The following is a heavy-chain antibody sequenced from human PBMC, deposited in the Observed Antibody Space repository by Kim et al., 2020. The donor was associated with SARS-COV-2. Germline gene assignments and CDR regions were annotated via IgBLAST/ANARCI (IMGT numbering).Heavy chain of an antibody. CDR3: VSAPTLYRD. CDR1: GFTFSNYW. CDR2: ITEDGSST. V-gene: IGHV3-74*01. Sequence: GGSLRLSCAASGFTFSNYWMHWVRQAPGKGLVWVSRITEDGSSTSYADSVKGRFTISRDNAKNRSYLQMNSLRAEDTAVYYCVSAPTLYRDWGQGTLVTVSS. D-gene: IGHD2-2*02. J-gene: IGHJ4*02.